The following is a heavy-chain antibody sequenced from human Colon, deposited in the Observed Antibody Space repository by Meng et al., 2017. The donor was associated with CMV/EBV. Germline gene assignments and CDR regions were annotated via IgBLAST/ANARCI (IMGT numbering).Heavy chain of an antibody. CDR2: ISPYNGDT. CDR1: GYTFTNFG. J-gene: IGHJ4*02. V-gene: IGHV1-18*01. CDR3: ARELARGGY. Sequence: QVQLGQAGAEVKKPGGSVKVSCKTSGYTFTNFGISWVRQAPGQGLEWMAYISPYNGDTNYAQRFQGRVALTTDTSTSTVYMELGSLTSDDTAMYYCARELARGGYWGQGTLVTVSS.